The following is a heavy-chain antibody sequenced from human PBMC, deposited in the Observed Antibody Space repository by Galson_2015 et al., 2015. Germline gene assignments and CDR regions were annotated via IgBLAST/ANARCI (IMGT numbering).Heavy chain of an antibody. J-gene: IGHJ4*02. V-gene: IGHV3-23*01. D-gene: IGHD6-19*01. Sequence: SLRLSCAASGFTFSSYAMSWVRQAPGKGLEWVSAISGSGGSTYYADSVKGRFTISRDNSKNTLYLQMNSLRAEDTAVYYCAKDAGIAVAGMGAGFDYWGQGTLVTVSS. CDR3: AKDAGIAVAGMGAGFDY. CDR1: GFTFSSYA. CDR2: ISGSGGST.